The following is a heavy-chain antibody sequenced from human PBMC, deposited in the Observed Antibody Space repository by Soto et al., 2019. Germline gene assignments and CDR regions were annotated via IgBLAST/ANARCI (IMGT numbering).Heavy chain of an antibody. CDR2: INPGNGDT. Sequence: QVQVVQSGAEMKKPGASVKVSCKTSGYTFNKYPIHWVRQAPGQGLEWMGWINPGNGDTGYSQKFQDRVTITRDTSASTAYMDLSSLRSEDTAVYYCARKDYYDSGMYYFDYWGQGTLVTVSS. V-gene: IGHV1-3*01. D-gene: IGHD3-22*01. J-gene: IGHJ4*02. CDR1: GYTFNKYP. CDR3: ARKDYYDSGMYYFDY.